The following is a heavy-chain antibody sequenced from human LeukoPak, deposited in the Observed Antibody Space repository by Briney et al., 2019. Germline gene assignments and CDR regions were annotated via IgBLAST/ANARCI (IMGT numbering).Heavy chain of an antibody. CDR2: INNDGSSA. V-gene: IGHV3-74*01. Sequence: GGSLRLSCAASGFTFNNYWIHWVRQVPGKGLVWVSRINNDGSSASYVDSVKGRFTISRDNAKNTLFLQMNSLRAEDTAVYYCARRGTGHGMDVWGQGTTVIVSS. D-gene: IGHD1-1*01. CDR3: ARRGTGHGMDV. J-gene: IGHJ6*02. CDR1: GFTFNNYW.